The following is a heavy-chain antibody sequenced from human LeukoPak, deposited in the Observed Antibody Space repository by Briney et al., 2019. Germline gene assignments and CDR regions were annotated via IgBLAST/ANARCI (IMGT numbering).Heavy chain of an antibody. J-gene: IGHJ4*02. Sequence: GGSLRLSCAASEFTFNNYAMNWVRQAPGKGQEWVSSITGNGRDTYYADSVKGRFTISRDNYKNTLYLQMNSLRAEDTAVYYCAKGSNEHCTGITCYPFDYWGQGTLVTVSS. D-gene: IGHD2-8*02. V-gene: IGHV3-23*01. CDR2: ITGNGRDT. CDR3: AKGSNEHCTGITCYPFDY. CDR1: EFTFNNYA.